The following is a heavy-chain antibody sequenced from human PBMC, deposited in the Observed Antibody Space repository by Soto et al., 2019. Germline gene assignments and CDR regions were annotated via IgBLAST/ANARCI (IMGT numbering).Heavy chain of an antibody. CDR2: ISSSSSTI. V-gene: IGHV3-48*01. D-gene: IGHD5-18*01. Sequence: GGSLRLSCAASGFPFGSYSMNWARQAPGKGLEWVSYISSSSSTIYYADSVEGRFTISRDNAKNSLDLQMNSLRAEDTAVYYCAKDGGYSYGPYDYWGQGTLVTVSS. CDR3: AKDGGYSYGPYDY. CDR1: GFPFGSYS. J-gene: IGHJ4*02.